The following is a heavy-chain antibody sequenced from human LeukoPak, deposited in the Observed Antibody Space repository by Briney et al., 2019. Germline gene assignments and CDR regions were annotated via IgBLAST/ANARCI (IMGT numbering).Heavy chain of an antibody. CDR2: IYYSGST. J-gene: IGHJ4*02. V-gene: IGHV4-61*10. Sequence: PSQTLSLTCTVSGGSISSGSYYWSWIRQPAGKGLEWIGYIYYSGSTNYNPSLKSRVIISVDTSKNQFSLKLSSVTAADTAVYYCARDHSSGSYYDYWGQGTLVTVSS. CDR3: ARDHSSGSYYDY. CDR1: GGSISSGSYY. D-gene: IGHD3-22*01.